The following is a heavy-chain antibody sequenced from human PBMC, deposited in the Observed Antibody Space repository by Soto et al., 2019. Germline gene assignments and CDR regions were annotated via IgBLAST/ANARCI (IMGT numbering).Heavy chain of an antibody. Sequence: SETLSLTCTVSGGSISSGDYYWSWIRQPPGKGLEWIGYIYYSGSTYYNPSLKSRVTISVDTSKNQFSLKLSSVTAADTAVYYCARAGGGYFLNYFDYWGQGTLVTVSS. J-gene: IGHJ4*02. V-gene: IGHV4-30-4*01. CDR1: GGSISSGDYY. CDR2: IYYSGST. CDR3: ARAGGGYFLNYFDY. D-gene: IGHD2-21*01.